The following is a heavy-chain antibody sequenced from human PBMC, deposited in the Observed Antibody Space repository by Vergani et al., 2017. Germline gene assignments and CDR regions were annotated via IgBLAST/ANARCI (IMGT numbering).Heavy chain of an antibody. CDR1: GYTFTGYY. D-gene: IGHD6-19*01. Sequence: QVQLVQSGAEVKKPGASVKVSCKASGYTFTGYYMHWVRQAPGQGLEWMGWINPNSGGTNYAQKFKGRVTMTRDTSISTAYMGLSRLRSDDPAVYYCARVIAVAGSTKGFGYWGQGTLVTVSS. CDR2: INPNSGGT. V-gene: IGHV1-2*02. J-gene: IGHJ4*02. CDR3: ARVIAVAGSTKGFGY.